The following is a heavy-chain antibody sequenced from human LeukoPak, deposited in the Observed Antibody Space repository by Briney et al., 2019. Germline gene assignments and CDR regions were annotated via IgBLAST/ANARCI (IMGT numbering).Heavy chain of an antibody. Sequence: ASVKVSCKASGGTFSSYAISWVRQAPGQGLEWMGGIIPIFGTANYAQKFQGGVTITADESTSTAYMELSSLRSEDTAVYYCARVGSGSYGRVYWGQGTLVTVSS. J-gene: IGHJ4*02. CDR3: ARVGSGSYGRVY. D-gene: IGHD1-26*01. CDR1: GGTFSSYA. CDR2: IIPIFGTA. V-gene: IGHV1-69*01.